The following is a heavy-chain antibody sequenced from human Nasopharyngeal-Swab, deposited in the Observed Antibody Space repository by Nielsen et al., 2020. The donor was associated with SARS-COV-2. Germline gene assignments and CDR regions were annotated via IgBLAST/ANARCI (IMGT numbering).Heavy chain of an antibody. CDR1: GYTFTSYG. CDR3: AREIFGVANYYYYYMDV. CDR2: ISAYNGNT. J-gene: IGHJ6*03. V-gene: IGHV1-18*01. Sequence: ASVKVSCKASGYTFTSYGISWVRQAPGQGLEWMGWISAYNGNTNYAQKLQSRVTMTTDTSTSTAYMELRSLRSDDTAVYYCAREIFGVANYYYYYMDVWGKGTTVTVSS. D-gene: IGHD3-3*01.